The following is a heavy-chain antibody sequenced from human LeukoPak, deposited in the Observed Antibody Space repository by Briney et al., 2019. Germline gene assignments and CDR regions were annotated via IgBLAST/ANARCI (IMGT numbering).Heavy chain of an antibody. CDR1: GGSISSTNYY. D-gene: IGHD7-27*01. V-gene: IGHV4-39*07. CDR2: IYYSGST. Sequence: KPSETLSLTCTVSGGSISSTNYYWGWIRQPPGKGLEWIGSIYYSGSTYYNPSLKSRVTISVDTSKNQFSLKLSSVTAADTAVYYCAREAGYLGIGYWGQGTLVTVSS. J-gene: IGHJ4*02. CDR3: AREAGYLGIGY.